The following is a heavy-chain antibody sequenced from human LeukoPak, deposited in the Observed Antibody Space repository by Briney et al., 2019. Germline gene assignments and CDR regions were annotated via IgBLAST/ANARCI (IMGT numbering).Heavy chain of an antibody. CDR3: ARDPGGVVYFDY. Sequence: GGSLRLSCAASGFTLSSYSMNWVRQAPGKGLEWVSSISSSSSYIYYADSVKGRFTISRDNAKNSLYLQMNTLRAEDTAVYYCARDPGGVVYFDYWGQGTLVTVSS. CDR1: GFTLSSYS. J-gene: IGHJ4*02. V-gene: IGHV3-21*01. D-gene: IGHD2-8*01. CDR2: ISSSSSYI.